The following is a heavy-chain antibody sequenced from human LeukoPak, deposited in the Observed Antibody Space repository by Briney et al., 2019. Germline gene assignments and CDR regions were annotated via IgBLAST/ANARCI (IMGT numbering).Heavy chain of an antibody. V-gene: IGHV4-34*01. J-gene: IGHJ6*03. CDR3: ARGGGGEYSSSTYYYYYMDV. CDR2: INHSGST. CDR1: GGSFSGYY. Sequence: SETLSLTCAVYGGSFSGYYWSWIRQPPGKGLEWIGEINHSGSTNYNPSLKSRVTISVDTSKNQFSLKLSSVTAADTAVYYCARGGGGEYSSSTYYYYYMDVWGKGTTVTVSS. D-gene: IGHD6-6*01.